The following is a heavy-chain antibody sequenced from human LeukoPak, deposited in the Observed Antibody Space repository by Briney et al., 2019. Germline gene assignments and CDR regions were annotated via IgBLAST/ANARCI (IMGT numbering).Heavy chain of an antibody. D-gene: IGHD3-3*01. Sequence: KTSETLSLTCAVYGGSFSGYYWSWIRQPPGEGLEWIGEINHSGSTNYNPSLKSRVTISVDTSKNQFSLKLSSVTAADTAVYYCARGRVLRFLEWPRALYFDYWGQGTLVTVSS. CDR3: ARGRVLRFLEWPRALYFDY. J-gene: IGHJ4*02. V-gene: IGHV4-34*01. CDR2: INHSGST. CDR1: GGSFSGYY.